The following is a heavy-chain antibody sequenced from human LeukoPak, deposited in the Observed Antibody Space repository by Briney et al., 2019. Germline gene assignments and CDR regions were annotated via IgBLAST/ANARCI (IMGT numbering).Heavy chain of an antibody. D-gene: IGHD3-3*01. V-gene: IGHV4-4*09. CDR2: IYTSGST. J-gene: IGHJ5*02. CDR1: GGSNSSYY. CDR3: ARHLVGVAPFDP. Sequence: PSETLTLTCTVSGGSNSSYYWSWIRQPPGKGLEWIGYIYTSGSTNYNPSLKSRVTISVDTSKNQFSLKLSSVTAADTAVYYCARHLVGVAPFDPWGQGTLVTVSS.